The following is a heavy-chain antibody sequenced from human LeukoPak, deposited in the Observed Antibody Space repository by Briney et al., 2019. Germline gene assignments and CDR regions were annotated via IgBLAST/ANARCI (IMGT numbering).Heavy chain of an antibody. CDR3: ARGLFGSSGWYYFDY. J-gene: IGHJ4*02. Sequence: GGSLRLSCAASGFTFSSYRMSWVRQAPGKGLEWVPYISTSSSTIYYADSVKGRFTISRDNAKNSLYLQMNSLRDEDTAVYYCARGLFGSSGWYYFDYWGQGTLVTVSS. D-gene: IGHD6-19*01. V-gene: IGHV3-48*02. CDR1: GFTFSSYR. CDR2: ISTSSSTI.